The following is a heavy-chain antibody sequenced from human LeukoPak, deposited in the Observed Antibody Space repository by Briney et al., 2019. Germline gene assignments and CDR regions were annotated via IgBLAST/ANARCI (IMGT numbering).Heavy chain of an antibody. D-gene: IGHD3-10*01. CDR3: AKGPKYYYGSGSYWFDY. CDR1: GFTFSSYA. V-gene: IGHV3-30*04. CDR2: ISSDGSNK. Sequence: GGSLRLSCAASGFTFSSYAMHWVRQAPGKGLEWVAVISSDGSNKYYADSMKGRFTISRDNAKNSLYLQMNSLRAEDTALYYCAKGPKYYYGSGSYWFDYWGQGTLVTVSS. J-gene: IGHJ4*02.